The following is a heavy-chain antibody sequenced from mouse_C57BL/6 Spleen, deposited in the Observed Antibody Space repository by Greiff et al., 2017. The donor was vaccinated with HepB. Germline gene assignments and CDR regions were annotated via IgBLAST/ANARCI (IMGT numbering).Heavy chain of an antibody. CDR2: INYDGSST. J-gene: IGHJ4*01. CDR3: ARAGYYGYDGYYAMDY. Sequence: EVHLVESEGGLVQPGSSMKLSCTASGFTFSDYYMAWVRQVPEKGLEWVANINYDGSSTYYLDSLKSRFIISRDNAKNILYLQMSSLKSEDTATYYCARAGYYGYDGYYAMDYWGQGTSVTVSS. D-gene: IGHD2-14*01. CDR1: GFTFSDYY. V-gene: IGHV5-16*01.